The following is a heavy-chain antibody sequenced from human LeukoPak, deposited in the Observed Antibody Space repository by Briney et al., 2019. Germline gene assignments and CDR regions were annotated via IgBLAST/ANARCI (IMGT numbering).Heavy chain of an antibody. CDR3: ATLSVAGPGVDF. Sequence: GGSLRLSCAGSGFDFSPYEMNWVRQAPGKGLEWVSEISSGGINRYYTDSVKGRFTISRDNAENSLYPQMKSLRADDTAVYYCATLSVAGPGVDFWGQGTLVTVSS. CDR2: ISSGGINR. D-gene: IGHD6-19*01. V-gene: IGHV3-48*03. J-gene: IGHJ4*02. CDR1: GFDFSPYE.